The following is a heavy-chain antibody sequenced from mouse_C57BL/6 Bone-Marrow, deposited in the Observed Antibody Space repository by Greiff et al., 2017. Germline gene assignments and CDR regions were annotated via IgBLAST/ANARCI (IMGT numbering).Heavy chain of an antibody. J-gene: IGHJ4*01. CDR2: ISSGSSTI. Sequence: EVMLVESGGGLVKPGGSLKLSCAASGFTFSDYGMHWVRQAPEKGLEWVAYISSGSSTIYYADTVKGRFTISRDNAKNTLFLQMTSLRSEDTAMYYCAKGGPITTVVATGAMDYWGQGTSVTVSS. CDR3: AKGGPITTVVATGAMDY. CDR1: GFTFSDYG. V-gene: IGHV5-17*01. D-gene: IGHD1-1*01.